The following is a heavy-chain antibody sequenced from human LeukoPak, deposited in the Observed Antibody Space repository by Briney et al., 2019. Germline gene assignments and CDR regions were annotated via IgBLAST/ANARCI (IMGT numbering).Heavy chain of an antibody. J-gene: IGHJ4*02. V-gene: IGHV3-49*03. CDR3: TRHEQPRPRHIDY. Sequence: GGSLRLSCTASGFTFGDYAMSWFRQAPGKGLEWVGFIRSKAYGGTTEYAASVKGRFTISRDDSKSIAYLQMNSLKTEDTAVYYCTRHEQPRPRHIDYWGQGTLVTVSS. CDR1: GFTFGDYA. D-gene: IGHD1/OR15-1a*01. CDR2: IRSKAYGGTT.